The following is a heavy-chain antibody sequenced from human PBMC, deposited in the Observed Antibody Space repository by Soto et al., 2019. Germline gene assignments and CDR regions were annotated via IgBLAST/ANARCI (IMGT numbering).Heavy chain of an antibody. J-gene: IGHJ3*02. CDR3: ARDRPRGSCSTRCAFDI. V-gene: IGHV1-18*01. Sequence: SLVKLSCKGSGYTFTSYCISCVRQAPGQGLEWIGWISAYNGNTNYAQTLQGRVTMTTDTSTSTAYRELRSLRPDDPAVYYCARDRPRGSCSTRCAFDIWGQGTMVTVSS. CDR2: ISAYNGNT. CDR1: GYTFTSYC. D-gene: IGHD2-2*01.